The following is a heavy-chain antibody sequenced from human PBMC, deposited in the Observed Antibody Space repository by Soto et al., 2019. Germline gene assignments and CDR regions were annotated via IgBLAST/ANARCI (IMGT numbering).Heavy chain of an antibody. CDR1: GFTFSSYA. CDR2: ISGSGGST. J-gene: IGHJ4*02. CDR3: ATAGLEXXLYYLDY. V-gene: IGHV3-23*01. Sequence: GGSLRLSCAASGFTFSSYAMSWVRQAPGKGLEWVSAISGSGGSTYYADSVKGRFTISRDNSKNTLYLQMNSLRAEDTAVYYCATAGLEXXLYYLDYWGQGTLVTVSS. D-gene: IGHD3-3*01.